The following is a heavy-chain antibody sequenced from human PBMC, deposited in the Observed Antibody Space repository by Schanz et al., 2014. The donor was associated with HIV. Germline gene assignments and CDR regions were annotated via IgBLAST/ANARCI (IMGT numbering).Heavy chain of an antibody. V-gene: IGHV3-30*03. CDR1: GFTFRSYG. CDR2: ISYDGSNK. CDR3: AREKDLGYSSTLGF. J-gene: IGHJ4*02. D-gene: IGHD6-13*01. Sequence: QVQLVESGGGVVQPGRSLRLSCAASGFTFRSYGMHWVRQAPGKGLEWVAGISYDGSNKYYADSVKGRFTISRDNSKNTLYLQMNSLRAEDTAVYYCAREKDLGYSSTLGFWGQGTLVTVSS.